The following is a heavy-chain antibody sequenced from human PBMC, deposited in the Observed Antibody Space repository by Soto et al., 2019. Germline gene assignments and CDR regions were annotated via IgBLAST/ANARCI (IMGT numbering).Heavy chain of an antibody. CDR3: ARDRGPSSGYYPYWFDP. Sequence: QVQLVQSGAEVKKPGSSVKVSCKASGGTFSSYAISWVRQAPGQGLEWMGEIIPMFGTANYAQKFQGRVTSTADESASTAYMERSSLRSEDTAVYYCARDRGPSSGYYPYWFDPWGQGTLVTVSS. CDR2: IIPMFGTA. V-gene: IGHV1-69*12. D-gene: IGHD3-22*01. CDR1: GGTFSSYA. J-gene: IGHJ5*02.